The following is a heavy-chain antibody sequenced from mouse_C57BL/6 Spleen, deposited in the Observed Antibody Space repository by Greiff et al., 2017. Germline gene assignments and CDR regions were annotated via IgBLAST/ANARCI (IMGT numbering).Heavy chain of an antibody. Sequence: EVMLVESGGGLVKPGGSLKLSCAASGFTFSSYAMSWVRQTPEKRLEWVATISDGGSYTYYPDNVKGRFTISRDNAKNNLDLQMSHLKSEDTAMYYCARDQGNWDGYFDYWGQGTTLTVSS. D-gene: IGHD4-1*01. CDR2: ISDGGSYT. V-gene: IGHV5-4*01. CDR3: ARDQGNWDGYFDY. J-gene: IGHJ2*01. CDR1: GFTFSSYA.